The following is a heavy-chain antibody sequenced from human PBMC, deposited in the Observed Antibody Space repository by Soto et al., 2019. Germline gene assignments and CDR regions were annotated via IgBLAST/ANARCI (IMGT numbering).Heavy chain of an antibody. CDR1: GIEFSNYA. V-gene: IGHV3-23*01. J-gene: IGHJ4*02. CDR2: VSASGRSR. CDR3: AKDGNWLDVYYDV. D-gene: IGHD3-16*01. Sequence: RGSLRLSCVGSGIEFSNYAMSWVRQAPGKGLAWVSIVSASGRSRYHADSVKGRFTISRDNSKNTLYLHMTNLRAEDTAVYYCAKDGNWLDVYYDVWGQGT.